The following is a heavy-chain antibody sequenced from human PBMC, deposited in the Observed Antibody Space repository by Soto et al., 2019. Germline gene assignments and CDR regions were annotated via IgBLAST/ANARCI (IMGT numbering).Heavy chain of an antibody. D-gene: IGHD3-3*01. CDR2: VNPSGGST. CDR1: GYAFTSYY. CDR3: ARDGPPEDYDFWSGYSDDTNYGMDV. J-gene: IGHJ6*02. V-gene: IGHV1-46*01. Sequence: ASVKVSCKASGYAFTSYYMHWVRQAPGQGLEWIGIVNPSGGSTSYAQKFQGRVTMTRDKSKSTVYMELSSLRSEDTAVYYCARDGPPEDYDFWSGYSDDTNYGMDVWGQGTTATASS.